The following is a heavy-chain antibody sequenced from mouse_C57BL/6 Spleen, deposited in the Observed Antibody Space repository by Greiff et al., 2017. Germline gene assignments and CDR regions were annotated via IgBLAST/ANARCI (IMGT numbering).Heavy chain of an antibody. Sequence: VQLQQSGSELVKPGASVKIPCKASGYTFTDYNMDWVKQSHGKSLEWIGDINPNNGGTIYNQKFKGKATLTVDKSSSTAYMELRSLTSEDTAVYYCARDFSNWGFAYWGQGTLVTVSA. CDR1: GYTFTDYN. D-gene: IGHD4-1*01. V-gene: IGHV1-18*01. J-gene: IGHJ3*01. CDR3: ARDFSNWGFAY. CDR2: INPNNGGT.